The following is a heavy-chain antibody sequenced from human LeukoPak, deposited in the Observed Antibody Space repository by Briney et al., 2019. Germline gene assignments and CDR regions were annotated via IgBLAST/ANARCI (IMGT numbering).Heavy chain of an antibody. D-gene: IGHD6-13*01. CDR2: INHGGST. CDR3: ARRSYSTTWHFDY. CDR1: GGSFSDHY. V-gene: IGHV4-34*01. Sequence: SGTLSLTCAVYGGSFSDHYWRWIRQPPGKGLEWIGEINHGGSTNYNLSLKSRVTILVDTSKNQFYLKVNSVTAADTAVYYSARRSYSTTWHFDYWSRGTLVTVSS. J-gene: IGHJ4*02.